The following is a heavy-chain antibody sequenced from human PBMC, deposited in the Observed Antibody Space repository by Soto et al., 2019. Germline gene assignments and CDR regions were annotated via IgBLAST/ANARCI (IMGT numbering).Heavy chain of an antibody. Sequence: SETLSLTCTVSGGSISTYYCSWIRQPPGKGLEWIGYIYYTGSTNYNPSLKSRVTISVDTSKNQFSLKLSSVTAADTAVYYCGREIIYPYSSGSFYNDAFDIWGQGTMVTVSS. CDR3: GREIIYPYSSGSFYNDAFDI. J-gene: IGHJ3*02. CDR1: GGSISTYY. CDR2: IYYTGST. V-gene: IGHV4-59*01. D-gene: IGHD3-10*01.